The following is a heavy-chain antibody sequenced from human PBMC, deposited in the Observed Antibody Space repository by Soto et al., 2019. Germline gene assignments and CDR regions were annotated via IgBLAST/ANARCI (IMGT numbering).Heavy chain of an antibody. Sequence: LRLSCAASGFTFSDHYMDWVRQAPGKGLEWVSRIKNKDRAYTREYAASVEGRFTISRDDSKNSVYLQMNSLKTEDTAMYYYDRARSRYHIDLWGQGTLVTVSS. V-gene: IGHV3-72*01. D-gene: IGHD3-3*01. CDR1: GFTFSDHY. CDR3: DRARSRYHIDL. CDR2: IKNKDRAYTR. J-gene: IGHJ5*02.